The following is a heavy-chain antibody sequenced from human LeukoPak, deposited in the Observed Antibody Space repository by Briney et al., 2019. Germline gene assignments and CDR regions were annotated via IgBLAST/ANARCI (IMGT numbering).Heavy chain of an antibody. V-gene: IGHV1-2*06. CDR2: INPNSGGT. CDR1: GYTFTGYY. Sequence: ASVKVSCKASGYTFTGYYMHWVRQAPGQGLEWMGRINPNSGGTNYAQKFQGRVTMTRDTSISTAYMELSRLRSDDTAVYYCLIYRSGGSCYGRFFDYWGQGTLVTVPS. CDR3: LIYRSGGSCYGRFFDY. D-gene: IGHD2-15*01. J-gene: IGHJ4*02.